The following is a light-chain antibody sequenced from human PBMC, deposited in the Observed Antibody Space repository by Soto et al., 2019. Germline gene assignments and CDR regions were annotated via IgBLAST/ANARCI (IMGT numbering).Light chain of an antibody. CDR1: HSISTY. V-gene: IGKV1-39*01. Sequence: DIQLTQSPSSLSASVGDRVTITCRASHSISTYLNWYQQKPGKAPSLLIYTTSSLQSGVPSRFSGSGSGTDLTLTIGGLQPADFAIYYCQQSYSSPYTFGLGTKVQIK. J-gene: IGKJ2*01. CDR2: TTS. CDR3: QQSYSSPYT.